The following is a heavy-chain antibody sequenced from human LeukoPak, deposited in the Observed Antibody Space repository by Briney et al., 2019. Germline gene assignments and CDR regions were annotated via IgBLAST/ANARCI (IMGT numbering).Heavy chain of an antibody. J-gene: IGHJ6*02. CDR2: IYPGDSDT. CDR1: GYSFTNYW. Sequence: GESLKISCKGSGYSFTNYWIGWVRQMPGKGLEWMGIIYPGDSDTRYSPSVQGQVTISADKSISTAYLQWSSLKASDTAMYYCASRTGSGGSGGLSMDVWGQGTTVTVSS. D-gene: IGHD3-10*01. V-gene: IGHV5-51*01. CDR3: ASRTGSGGSGGLSMDV.